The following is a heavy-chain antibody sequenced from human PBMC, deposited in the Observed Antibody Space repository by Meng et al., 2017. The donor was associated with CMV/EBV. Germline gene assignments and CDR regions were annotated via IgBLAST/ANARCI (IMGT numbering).Heavy chain of an antibody. V-gene: IGHV3-15*01. D-gene: IGHD1-26*01. J-gene: IGHJ4*02. CDR1: GFTFSNAW. Sequence: GESLKISCAASGFTFSNAWMSWVRQAPGKGLEWVGRIKSKTDGGTTDYAAPVKGRFTISRDDSKNTLYLQMNSLKTEDTAVYYCTTVYVGATTLGDHWGQGTLVTVSS. CDR2: IKSKTDGGTT. CDR3: TTVYVGATTLGDH.